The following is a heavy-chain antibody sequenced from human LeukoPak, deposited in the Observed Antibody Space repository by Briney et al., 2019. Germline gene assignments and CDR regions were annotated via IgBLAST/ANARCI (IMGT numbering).Heavy chain of an antibody. CDR2: ISGSGGST. Sequence: GGSLRLSCAASGFTFSSYAMSWVRQAPGKGLEWVSAISGSGGSTYYADSVKGRFTISRDNAKNSLYLQMNSLRAEDTAVYYCASTYYYDSSGYYYVNDYWGQGTLVTVSS. J-gene: IGHJ4*02. V-gene: IGHV3-23*01. CDR3: ASTYYYDSSGYYYVNDY. D-gene: IGHD3-22*01. CDR1: GFTFSSYA.